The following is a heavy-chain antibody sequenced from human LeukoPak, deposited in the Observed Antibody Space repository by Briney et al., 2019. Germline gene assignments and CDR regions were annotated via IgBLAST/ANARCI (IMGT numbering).Heavy chain of an antibody. J-gene: IGHJ4*02. CDR3: ARDLTGTTNY. CDR1: GFTFRNYG. D-gene: IGHD1-7*01. Sequence: GGSLRLSCAVSGFTFRNYGMYWVRQAPGKGLEWVAVISYDGSNKYHADSVKGRFAISRDNSRNTLYLQMNSLRAEDTAVYYCARDLTGTTNYWGQGTLVTVSS. CDR2: ISYDGSNK. V-gene: IGHV3-30*03.